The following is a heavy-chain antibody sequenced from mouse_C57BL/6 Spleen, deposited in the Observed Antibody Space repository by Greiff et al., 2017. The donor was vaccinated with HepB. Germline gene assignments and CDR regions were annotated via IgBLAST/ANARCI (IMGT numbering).Heavy chain of an antibody. CDR1: GYTFTDYN. CDR3: ARRAHYYGSSYVKLDWYFDV. J-gene: IGHJ1*03. D-gene: IGHD1-1*01. V-gene: IGHV1-18*01. Sequence: EVQLQQSGPELVKPGASVKIPCKASGYTFTDYNMDWVKQSHGKSLEWIGDINPNNGGTIYNQKFKGKATLTVDKSSSTAYMELRSLTSEDTAVYYCARRAHYYGSSYVKLDWYFDVWGTGTTVTVSS. CDR2: INPNNGGT.